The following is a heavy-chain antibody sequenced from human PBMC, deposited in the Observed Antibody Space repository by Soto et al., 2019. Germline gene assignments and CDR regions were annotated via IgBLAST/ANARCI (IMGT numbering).Heavy chain of an antibody. CDR1: GFTFSSYG. Sequence: QVQLVESGGGVVQPGRSLRLSCAASGFTFSSYGMHWVRQAPGKGLEWVAVIWYDGSNKYYADSVKGRFTISRDNSKNTLYLQMNSLRAEDTAVYYCARDTGNNWNYEGYYYYYGMDVWGQGTTVTVSS. J-gene: IGHJ6*02. D-gene: IGHD1-7*01. V-gene: IGHV3-33*01. CDR2: IWYDGSNK. CDR3: ARDTGNNWNYEGYYYYYGMDV.